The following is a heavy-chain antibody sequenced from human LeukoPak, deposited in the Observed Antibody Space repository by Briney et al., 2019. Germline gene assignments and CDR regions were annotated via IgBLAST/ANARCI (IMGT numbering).Heavy chain of an antibody. CDR2: ISYDGSNK. CDR3: ARGAGYSYGNFDY. D-gene: IGHD5-18*01. CDR1: GFTFSSYA. Sequence: PGGSLRLSCAASGFTFSSYAMHWVRQAPGKGLEWVAVISYDGSNKYYADSVKGRFTISRDNSKNTLYLQMNSLRAEDTAVYYCARGAGYSYGNFDYWGQGTLVTVSS. V-gene: IGHV3-30-3*01. J-gene: IGHJ4*02.